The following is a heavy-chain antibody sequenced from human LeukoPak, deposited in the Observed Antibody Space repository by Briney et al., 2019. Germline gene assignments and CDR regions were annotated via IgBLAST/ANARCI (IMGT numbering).Heavy chain of an antibody. CDR2: INPNSGGT. CDR3: ARSSYCSGGSCYGRLSDY. D-gene: IGHD2-15*01. CDR1: GYTFTGYY. V-gene: IGHV1-2*02. J-gene: IGHJ4*02. Sequence: GPSVKVSCKASGYTFTGYYMHWVRQAPGQGLEWMGWINPNSGGTNYAQKFQGRVTMTRDTSISTAYMELSRLRSDDTAVYYCARSSYCSGGSCYGRLSDYWGQGALVTVSS.